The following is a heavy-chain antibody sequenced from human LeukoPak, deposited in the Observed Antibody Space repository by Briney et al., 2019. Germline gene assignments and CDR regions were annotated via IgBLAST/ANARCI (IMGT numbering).Heavy chain of an antibody. Sequence: GGPLRPSCAASEFTFSSYGMHWFGQAPGKGLEWGAVISYDGSNQYYAASVQGRFTISRDNSKHTLYLQMNSLTAEDTAVYYCAKEGIAVAGEGYFDYWGQGTLVTVSS. J-gene: IGHJ4*02. CDR2: ISYDGSNQ. V-gene: IGHV3-30*18. CDR1: EFTFSSYG. D-gene: IGHD6-19*01. CDR3: AKEGIAVAGEGYFDY.